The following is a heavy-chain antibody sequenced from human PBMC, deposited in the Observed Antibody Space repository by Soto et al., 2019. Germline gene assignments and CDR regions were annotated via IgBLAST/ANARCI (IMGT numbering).Heavy chain of an antibody. J-gene: IGHJ1*01. D-gene: IGHD5-18*01. CDR1: GFAFSSYW. V-gene: IGHV3-7*01. Sequence: GGSLRLSCAASGFAFSSYWMSWVRQAPGKGLEWVANIKQDGSEKYYVDSVKGRFTISRDNAKNSLYLQMNSLRAEDTAVYYCASENHHKRGYSYGMHWGQGTLVTSPQ. CDR2: IKQDGSEK. CDR3: ASENHHKRGYSYGMH.